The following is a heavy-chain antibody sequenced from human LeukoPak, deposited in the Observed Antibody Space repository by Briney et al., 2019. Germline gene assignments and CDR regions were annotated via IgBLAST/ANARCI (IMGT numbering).Heavy chain of an antibody. CDR1: GGTFSSYA. D-gene: IGHD3-10*01. CDR2: IIPIFGTA. J-gene: IGHJ6*04. CDR3: AKSSGSYYNQGYYYYGMDV. V-gene: IGHV1-69*13. Sequence: SVKVSCKASGGTFSSYAISWVRQAPGQGLEWMGGIIPIFGTANYAQKFQGRVTNTADESTSTAYMELSSLRSEDTAVYYCAKSSGSYYNQGYYYYGMDVWGKGTTVTVSS.